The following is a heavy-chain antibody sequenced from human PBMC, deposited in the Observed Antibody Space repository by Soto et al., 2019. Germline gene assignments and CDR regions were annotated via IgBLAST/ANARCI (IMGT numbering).Heavy chain of an antibody. V-gene: IGHV3-30-3*01. CDR2: TSYDGGNT. J-gene: IGHJ6*02. D-gene: IGHD2-15*01. CDR1: GFYFSAYA. Sequence: GGSLRLSCAPSGFYFSAYAMHWVRQAPGKGLEWVAVTSYDGGNTYYADSVKGRFTISRDNSKNTLFLQVNSLRAEDTAVYYCARGGYCGGSSCKYHYYGVDVWGQGTTVTVSS. CDR3: ARGGYCGGSSCKYHYYGVDV.